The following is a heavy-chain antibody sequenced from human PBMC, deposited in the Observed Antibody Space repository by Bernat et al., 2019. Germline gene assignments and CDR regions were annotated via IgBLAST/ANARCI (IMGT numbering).Heavy chain of an antibody. CDR1: GGSISGYY. CDR3: ASGWRSGSY. J-gene: IGHJ4*02. D-gene: IGHD1-26*01. CDR2: IYTSGTT. V-gene: IGHV4-4*07. Sequence: QVQLQESGPGLVKPSETLFLTCTVSGGSISGYYWSWIRQPAGKGLEWIGRIYTSGTTNYNPSLNSRVIMSVDTSKNQFSLKLSSVTAADTAVYYCASGWRSGSYWGQGTLVTVSS.